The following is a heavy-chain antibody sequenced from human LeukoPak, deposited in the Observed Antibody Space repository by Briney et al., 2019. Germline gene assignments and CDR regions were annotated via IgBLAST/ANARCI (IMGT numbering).Heavy chain of an antibody. CDR2: IYYSGST. J-gene: IGHJ4*02. CDR3: ARQPVYSGSYVFD. CDR1: GGSISSSSYY. Sequence: SETLSLTCTVSGGSISSSSYYWSWIRQPPGKGLEWIGYIYYSGSTNYNPSLKSRVTISVDTSKNQFSLKLSSVTAADTAVYYCARQPVYSGSYVFDWGQGTLVTVSS. V-gene: IGHV4-61*05. D-gene: IGHD1-26*01.